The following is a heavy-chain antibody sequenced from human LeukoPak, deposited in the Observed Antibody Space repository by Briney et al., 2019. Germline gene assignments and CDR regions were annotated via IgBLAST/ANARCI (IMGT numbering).Heavy chain of an antibody. Sequence: PGRSLRLSCAASGFTFDDYAMHWVRQAPGKGLEWVSGISWNSGSIGYADSVKGRFTISRDNAKNSLYLQMNSLRAEDTALYYCAKGINRSGYYFDYWGQGTLVTVSS. J-gene: IGHJ4*02. V-gene: IGHV3-9*01. CDR2: ISWNSGSI. D-gene: IGHD3-22*01. CDR1: GFTFDDYA. CDR3: AKGINRSGYYFDY.